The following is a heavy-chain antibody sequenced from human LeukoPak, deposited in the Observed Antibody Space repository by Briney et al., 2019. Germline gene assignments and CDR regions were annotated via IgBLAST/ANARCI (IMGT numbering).Heavy chain of an antibody. CDR2: ISSSSSYI. D-gene: IGHD2-15*01. CDR1: GFTFSSYS. Sequence: GGSLRLSCAASGFTFSSYSMNWVRQAPGKGLEWVSFISSSSSYIYYADSVKGRFTISRDNAENSLYLQMNSLRAEDTAVYYCARSQKRVVVVAAAFDYWGQGTLVTVSS. CDR3: ARSQKRVVVVAAAFDY. V-gene: IGHV3-21*01. J-gene: IGHJ4*02.